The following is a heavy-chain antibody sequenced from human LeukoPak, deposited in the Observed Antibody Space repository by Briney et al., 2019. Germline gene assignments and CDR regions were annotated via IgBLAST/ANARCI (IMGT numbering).Heavy chain of an antibody. CDR1: GFTFSSYS. V-gene: IGHV3-21*01. CDR2: IGTSSSYI. D-gene: IGHD6-19*01. CDR3: ARDPGIAVAGRNYFDY. Sequence: GGSLRLSCAASGFTFSSYSMNWVRQAPGKGLEWVSSIGTSSSYIYYADSVKGRFTISRDNAKNSLFLQMNSLRADDTAVYYCARDPGIAVAGRNYFDYWGQGTLVTVSS. J-gene: IGHJ4*02.